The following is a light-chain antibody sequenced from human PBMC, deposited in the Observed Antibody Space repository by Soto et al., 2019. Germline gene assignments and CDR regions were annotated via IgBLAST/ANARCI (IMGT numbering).Light chain of an antibody. CDR2: DAS. CDR3: QQHKNWPPLT. Sequence: EIVMTQSPATRSVSPGERATLSCRASQSLGSSLAWYQQRPGQAPRLLIYDASTRATGIPARFSGSGSGTEFTLTISSLQSEDFAVYYCQQHKNWPPLTFGGGTKVDI. V-gene: IGKV3-15*01. J-gene: IGKJ4*01. CDR1: QSLGSS.